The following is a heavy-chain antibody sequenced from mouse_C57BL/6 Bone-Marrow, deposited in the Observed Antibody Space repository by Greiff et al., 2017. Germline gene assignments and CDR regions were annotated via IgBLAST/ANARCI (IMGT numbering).Heavy chain of an antibody. V-gene: IGHV1-82*01. CDR3: ARGLRLFDY. Sequence: QVQLHQSGPELVKPGASVKISCKASGYAFSSSWMNWVKQRPGKGLEWIGRIYPGDGDTNYNGKFKGKATLTADTSSSTAYMQLSSLTSEDSAVYFCARGLRLFDYWGQGTTLTVSS. D-gene: IGHD3-2*02. CDR1: GYAFSSSW. J-gene: IGHJ2*01. CDR2: IYPGDGDT.